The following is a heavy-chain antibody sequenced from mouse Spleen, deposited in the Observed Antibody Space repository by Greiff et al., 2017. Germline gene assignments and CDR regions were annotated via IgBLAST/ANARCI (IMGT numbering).Heavy chain of an antibody. CDR3: ARSTTVVVPFDY. Sequence: QVQLQQPGAELVKPGASVKLSCKASGYTFTSYWMHWVKQRPGQGLEWIGEINPSNGRTNYNEKFKSKATLTVDKSSSTAYMQLSSLTSEDSAVYYCARSTTVVVPFDYWGQGTTLTVSS. CDR2: INPSNGRT. CDR1: GYTFTSYW. V-gene: IGHV1S81*02. J-gene: IGHJ2*01. D-gene: IGHD1-1*01.